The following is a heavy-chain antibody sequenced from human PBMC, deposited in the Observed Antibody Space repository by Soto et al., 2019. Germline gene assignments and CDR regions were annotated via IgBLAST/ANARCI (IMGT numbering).Heavy chain of an antibody. V-gene: IGHV3-23*01. D-gene: IGHD3-3*01. CDR3: AKARAQYYDFWSGYPVDY. J-gene: IGHJ4*02. CDR1: GFTFSNYA. CDR2: ISGSGGST. Sequence: GGSLRLSCSASGFTFSNYAMHWVRQAPGKGLEWVSAISGSGGSTYYADSVKGRFTISRDNSKNTLYLQMNSLRAEDPAVYYCAKARAQYYDFWSGYPVDYWGQGTLVTVSS.